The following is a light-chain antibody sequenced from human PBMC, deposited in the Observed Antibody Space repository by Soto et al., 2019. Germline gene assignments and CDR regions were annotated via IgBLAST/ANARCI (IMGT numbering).Light chain of an antibody. Sequence: DIQMTQSPSSLSASVGDRVTITCRASQNIYGWLAWYQQKPGKAPKLVIHRASILESEVPSRFSGSGSGPEFTLTISSLQPDDFATYYCQQYSIYRTFGQGTKVDIK. CDR2: RAS. CDR3: QQYSIYRT. J-gene: IGKJ1*01. V-gene: IGKV1-5*03. CDR1: QNIYGW.